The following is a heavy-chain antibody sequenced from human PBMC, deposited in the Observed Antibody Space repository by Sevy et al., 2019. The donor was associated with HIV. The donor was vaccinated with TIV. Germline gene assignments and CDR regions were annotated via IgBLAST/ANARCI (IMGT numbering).Heavy chain of an antibody. CDR2: IYHTGST. J-gene: IGHJ3*02. V-gene: IGHV4-61*01. CDR1: GGSVSSASYY. D-gene: IGHD3-22*01. CDR3: ERDILITQSFDSSGYYQNEAFDI. Sequence: SETQSLTCTVSGGSVSSASYYWSWIRQSPGKGLEWIGYIYHTGSTNSNPSLKSRATISLDMSTNQCSLKLSSVTAADTAVYYCERDILITQSFDSSGYYQNEAFDIWGQGTMVTVSS.